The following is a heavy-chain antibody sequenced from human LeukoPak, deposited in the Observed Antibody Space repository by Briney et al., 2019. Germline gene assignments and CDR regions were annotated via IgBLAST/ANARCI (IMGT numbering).Heavy chain of an antibody. CDR3: ATNYDDSREAFDV. CDR2: ISGSGEDS. Sequence: GGSLRLSCAASGFTFSNFAINWVRQTPGEGLEWVSGISGSGEDSNHADSVTGRFIISRENSKNTLYLQMNSLRADDTAVYYCATNYDDSREAFDVWGQGTVVTVSS. CDR1: GFTFSNFA. V-gene: IGHV3-23*01. J-gene: IGHJ3*01. D-gene: IGHD3-3*01.